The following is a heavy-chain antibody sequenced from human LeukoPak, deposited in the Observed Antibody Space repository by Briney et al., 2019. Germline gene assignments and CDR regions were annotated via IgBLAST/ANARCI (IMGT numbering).Heavy chain of an antibody. CDR3: ARDKAAAGIGKYNWFDP. D-gene: IGHD6-13*01. V-gene: IGHV1-3*01. CDR1: GYTFTSYA. Sequence: ASVKVSCKASGYTFTSYAMHWVRQAPGQRLEWMGWINAGNGNTKYSQKFQGRVTITRDTSAGTAYMELSSLRSEDTAVYYCARDKAAAGIGKYNWFDPWGQGTLVTVSS. J-gene: IGHJ5*02. CDR2: INAGNGNT.